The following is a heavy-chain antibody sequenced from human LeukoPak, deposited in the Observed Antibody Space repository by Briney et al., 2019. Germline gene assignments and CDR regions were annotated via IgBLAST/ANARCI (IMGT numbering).Heavy chain of an antibody. Sequence: ASVKVSCKASGYTFTSYGISWVRQAPGQGLEWMGWISAYNGNTNYAQKLQGRVTMTTDTSTSTAYMELRSLRSDDTAVYYCATSIAAALGYAFDIWGQGTKVTVSS. V-gene: IGHV1-18*01. CDR2: ISAYNGNT. J-gene: IGHJ3*02. D-gene: IGHD6-13*01. CDR3: ATSIAAALGYAFDI. CDR1: GYTFTSYG.